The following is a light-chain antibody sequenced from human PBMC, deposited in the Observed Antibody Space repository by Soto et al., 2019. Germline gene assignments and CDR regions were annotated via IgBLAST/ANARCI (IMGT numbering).Light chain of an antibody. J-gene: IGKJ2*01. CDR2: DAS. CDR1: QSINTW. V-gene: IGKV1-5*01. Sequence: DIPMTQSPSTLSASVGDRVTITCRASQSINTWLAWYQQNPGQAPKLLIYDASSLESGVPSRFSGRGSGTEFTLTISSLQPDDFATYYCLQYNTFPYTFGQGTKLEIK. CDR3: LQYNTFPYT.